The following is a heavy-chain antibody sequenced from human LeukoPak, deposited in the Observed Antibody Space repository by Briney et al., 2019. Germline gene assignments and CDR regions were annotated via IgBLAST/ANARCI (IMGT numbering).Heavy chain of an antibody. D-gene: IGHD3-16*01. CDR2: IIPIFGTA. CDR1: GGTFSSYA. CDR3: ARDLGPLLGYGMDV. V-gene: IGHV1-69*01. J-gene: IGHJ6*02. Sequence: GASVKVSCKASGGTFSSYAISWVRQAPGQGLEWMGGIIPIFGTANCAQKFQGRVTITADESTSTAYMELSSLRSEDTAVYYCARDLGPLLGYGMDVWGQGTAVTVSS.